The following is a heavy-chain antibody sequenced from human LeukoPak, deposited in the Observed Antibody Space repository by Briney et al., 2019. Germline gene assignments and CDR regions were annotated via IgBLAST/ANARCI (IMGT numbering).Heavy chain of an antibody. J-gene: IGHJ6*02. CDR2: IYYNGNT. Sequence: SEPLSLTCYVSDGSINSYYWNWIRRPPGKGLEWIGYIYYNGNTNYSPSLKSRVTMSVDTSKNLFSLKVSSVTAADTAVYYCARGRSNYYGMDVWGQGTTVTVSS. V-gene: IGHV4-59*01. CDR3: ARGRSNYYGMDV. D-gene: IGHD1-26*01. CDR1: DGSINSYY.